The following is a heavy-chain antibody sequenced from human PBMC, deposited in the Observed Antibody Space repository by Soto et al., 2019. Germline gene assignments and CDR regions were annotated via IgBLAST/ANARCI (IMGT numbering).Heavy chain of an antibody. D-gene: IGHD6-6*01. CDR2: IYNSGST. CDR3: AGLYTSSPFFDS. J-gene: IGHJ4*02. Sequence: PSETLSLTCTVSGVSISAYYWSWIRQPPGEALEWIGFIYNSGSTHYNPSLKSRVTMSIDTSKNQFSLKLSSVTAADTAMYYCAGLYTSSPFFDSWGQGTLVTVS. V-gene: IGHV4-59*01. CDR1: GVSISAYY.